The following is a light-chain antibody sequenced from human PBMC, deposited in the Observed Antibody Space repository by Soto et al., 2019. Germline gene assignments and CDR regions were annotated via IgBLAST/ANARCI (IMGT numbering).Light chain of an antibody. V-gene: IGLV2-14*03. CDR2: DVT. CDR1: TGDVGGFNY. J-gene: IGLJ1*01. Sequence: QSALTQPASVSGSPGQSITISCPGTTGDVGGFNYVSWYQQHPGKAPKLMIYDVTNRPSGVSYRFSGSKSGNTASLTISGLQAEDEADYYCNSYTSSSTDVFGTGTKLTVL. CDR3: NSYTSSSTDV.